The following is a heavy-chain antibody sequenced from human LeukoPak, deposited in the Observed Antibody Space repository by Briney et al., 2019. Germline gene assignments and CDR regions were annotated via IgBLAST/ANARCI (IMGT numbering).Heavy chain of an antibody. J-gene: IGHJ4*02. V-gene: IGHV3-13*01. D-gene: IGHD6-13*01. CDR2: IGTAGDT. Sequence: GGSLRFSCAASGFTFSNYDMHWVRQAAGKGLEWVSGIGTAGDTYYPGSVKGRFTISRENAKNSLYLQMNSLSAGDTAVYYCASSPAYSSSWYAIDNWGQGTLVTVSS. CDR1: GFTFSNYD. CDR3: ASSPAYSSSWYAIDN.